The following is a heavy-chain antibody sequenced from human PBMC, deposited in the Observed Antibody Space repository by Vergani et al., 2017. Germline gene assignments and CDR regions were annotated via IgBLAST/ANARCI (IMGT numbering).Heavy chain of an antibody. CDR3: ARDGYSSSWRSYYYYYGRDV. CDR2: ISSSSSTI. D-gene: IGHD6-13*01. Sequence: EVQLLESGGGLVQPGGSLRLSCAASGFTFSSYSMNWVRQAPGKGLEWVSYISSSSSTIYYADSVKGRFTISRDNAKNSLYLQMNSLRDEDTAVYYCARDGYSSSWRSYYYYYGRDVWGQGTTVTVSS. V-gene: IGHV3-48*02. CDR1: GFTFSSYS. J-gene: IGHJ6*02.